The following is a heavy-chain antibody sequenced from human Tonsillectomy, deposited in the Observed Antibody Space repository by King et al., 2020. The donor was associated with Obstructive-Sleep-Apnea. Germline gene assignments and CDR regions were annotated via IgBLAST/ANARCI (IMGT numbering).Heavy chain of an antibody. J-gene: IGHJ4*02. CDR2: IDPSDSYT. CDR1: GYSFTSYW. Sequence: QLVQSGAEVKKPGESLRISCKGSGYSFTSYWISWVRQMPGKGLEWMGRIDPSDSYTNYSTSFQGHVTISSDKSISTAYLQWSSLKASDTAMYYCARDIHYYDSSGYYYREDYWGQGTLVTVSS. D-gene: IGHD3-22*01. CDR3: ARDIHYYDSSGYYYREDY. V-gene: IGHV5-10-1*01.